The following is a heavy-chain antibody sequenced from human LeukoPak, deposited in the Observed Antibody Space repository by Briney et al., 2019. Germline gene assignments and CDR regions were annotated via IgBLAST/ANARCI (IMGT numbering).Heavy chain of an antibody. CDR3: ARGPRGSLFISMVRGAPDY. D-gene: IGHD3-10*01. Sequence: PGGSVRLSCSASGFTFSYYWMSWVRQAPGKGLEWVANIKQDGSEKFYVDSLKGRFTISRDNAKNSLYLQMNSLRAEDTAVYYCARGPRGSLFISMVRGAPDYWGQGTLVTVSS. J-gene: IGHJ4*02. CDR2: IKQDGSEK. CDR1: GFTFSYYW. V-gene: IGHV3-7*01.